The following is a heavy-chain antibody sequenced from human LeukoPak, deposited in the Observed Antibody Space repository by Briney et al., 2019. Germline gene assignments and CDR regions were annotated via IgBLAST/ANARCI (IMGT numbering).Heavy chain of an antibody. D-gene: IGHD3-10*01. V-gene: IGHV4-39*01. CDR3: ASHYYYGAGSYYNRWFDP. Sequence: SETLSLTCTVSGGSISSSSSYWGWIRQPPGKGLEWIVSIYYSGSTYYNPSLKSRVTISVDTSKNQFSLKLSSVTAADTALYYCASHYYYGAGSYYNRWFDPWGQGTLVTVSS. J-gene: IGHJ5*02. CDR2: IYYSGST. CDR1: GGSISSSSSY.